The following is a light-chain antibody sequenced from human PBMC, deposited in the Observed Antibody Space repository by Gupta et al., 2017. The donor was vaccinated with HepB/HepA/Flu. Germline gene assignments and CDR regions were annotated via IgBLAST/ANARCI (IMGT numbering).Light chain of an antibody. CDR1: SSDVGGYTY. V-gene: IGLV2-14*01. CDR3: SSYTSSSTPGV. CDR2: DVS. J-gene: IGLJ2*01. Sequence: QSARTPPPSVSGSPGQSIPTSSTGTSSDVGGYTYVSWYQQPPGNAPKLMIYDVSNRPSGVSNRFSGSKSGNTASLTISGLQAEDEADYYCSSYTSSSTPGVFGGGTKLTVL.